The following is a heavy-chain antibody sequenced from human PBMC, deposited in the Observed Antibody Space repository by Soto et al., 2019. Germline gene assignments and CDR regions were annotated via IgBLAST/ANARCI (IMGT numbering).Heavy chain of an antibody. Sequence: EVQLVESGGGLVQPGGSLRLSCAASGFTFSSYAMHWVRQAPGKGLEYVSAISSNGGSTYYANSVKGRFTISRDNSKNTMYLQMGSLRAEDMAVYYCARQWLDSYYFDYWGQGTLFTVSS. CDR2: ISSNGGST. V-gene: IGHV3-64*01. J-gene: IGHJ4*02. D-gene: IGHD6-19*01. CDR3: ARQWLDSYYFDY. CDR1: GFTFSSYA.